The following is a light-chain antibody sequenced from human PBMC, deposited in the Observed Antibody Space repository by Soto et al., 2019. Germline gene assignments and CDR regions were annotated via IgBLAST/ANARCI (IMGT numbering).Light chain of an antibody. V-gene: IGLV1-47*01. J-gene: IGLJ3*02. Sequence: QSVLTQPPSASGTPGQRVTISCSGSSSNLGSNFVYWYQQLPGAAPKPLISRNNERPSGVPDRFSGSKSGTSASLAISGLRSEDEADYHCAAWDDSLSGVVFGGGTKLTVL. CDR1: SSNLGSNF. CDR2: RNN. CDR3: AAWDDSLSGVV.